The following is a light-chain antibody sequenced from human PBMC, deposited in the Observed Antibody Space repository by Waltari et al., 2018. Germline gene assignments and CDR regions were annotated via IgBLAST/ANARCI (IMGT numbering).Light chain of an antibody. J-gene: IGKJ2*01. V-gene: IGKV4-1*01. CDR2: WAS. CDR1: QSVLSSSNNQNH. CDR3: QQYYSTPRT. Sequence: DIVLTQSPDSLAVFLGERSTINCKSSQSVLSSSNNQNHLAWYQQRPGHPPSLLVHWASTRESGVPDRFSGSGSGTDFTLTINSLQAEDVSVYYCQQYYSTPRTFGQGTKLEI.